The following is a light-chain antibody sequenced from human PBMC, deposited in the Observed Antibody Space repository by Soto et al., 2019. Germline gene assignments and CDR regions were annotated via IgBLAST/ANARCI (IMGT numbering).Light chain of an antibody. CDR3: QKYNSALWT. CDR2: AAS. V-gene: IGKV1-27*01. CDR1: KGISNY. J-gene: IGKJ1*01. Sequence: DIQMTQSPSSLSASVGDRVTITCRASKGISNYLAWYQQKPGKVPKLLIYAASTLQSGVPSRFSGSGSGTDFTLTISSLQPEDVATYYCQKYNSALWTFGQGTKVEI.